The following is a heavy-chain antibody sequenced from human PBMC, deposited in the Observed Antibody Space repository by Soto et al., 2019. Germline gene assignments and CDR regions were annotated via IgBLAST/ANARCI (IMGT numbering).Heavy chain of an antibody. D-gene: IGHD3-16*01. CDR3: QGGDF. V-gene: IGHV4-34*01. Sequence: SETLSLTCAVSGGSFRGYFWSWIRQSPAKGLEWIGEINDSGNTYYNPSFKSRLTISVDTSTSQISLRLTSVTAADSAVYYCQGGDFWGQGTRVTVS. CDR1: GGSFRGYF. J-gene: IGHJ4*02. CDR2: INDSGNT.